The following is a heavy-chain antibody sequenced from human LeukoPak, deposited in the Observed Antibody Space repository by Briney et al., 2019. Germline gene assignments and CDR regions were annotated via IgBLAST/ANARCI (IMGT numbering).Heavy chain of an antibody. Sequence: GGSLRLSCAASGFTFSSYSMNWVRQAPGKGLEWVSYISSSSSTIYSADSVKGRFTISRDNAKNSLYLQMNSLRAEDTGVYYCAKDHYWSIDYWGRGTLVTVSS. CDR3: AKDHYWSIDY. CDR2: ISSSSSTI. V-gene: IGHV3-48*01. CDR1: GFTFSSYS. D-gene: IGHD3-3*01. J-gene: IGHJ4*02.